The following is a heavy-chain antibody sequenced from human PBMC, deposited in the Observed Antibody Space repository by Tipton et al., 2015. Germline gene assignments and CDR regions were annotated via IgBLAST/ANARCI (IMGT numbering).Heavy chain of an antibody. Sequence: GLVKPSETLSLTCTVSGVSISGTSYYWGWIRQPPGKGLEWIGSIYYSGDMYYNPSLKSRVAMSVDTSNNHFSLKLNSVTAADTAVYYCATDRGLYGAHDAFDIWGQGIMVTVAS. D-gene: IGHD4-17*01. V-gene: IGHV4-39*02. J-gene: IGHJ3*02. CDR3: ATDRGLYGAHDAFDI. CDR1: GVSISGTSYY. CDR2: IYYSGDM.